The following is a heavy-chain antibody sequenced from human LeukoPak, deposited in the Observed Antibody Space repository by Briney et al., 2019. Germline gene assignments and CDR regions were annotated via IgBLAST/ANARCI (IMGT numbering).Heavy chain of an antibody. CDR3: ARRGGNFNHYGMDV. J-gene: IGHJ6*02. CDR2: ISYDGSNK. D-gene: IGHD4-23*01. V-gene: IGHV3-30*19. Sequence: GGSLRLSCAASGFTFRSYGMHWVRQAPGKGLEWVAVISYDGSNKYYADSVKGRFTISRDNSKNTLYLQMNSLRAEDTAVYYCARRGGNFNHYGMDVWGQGTTVTVSS. CDR1: GFTFRSYG.